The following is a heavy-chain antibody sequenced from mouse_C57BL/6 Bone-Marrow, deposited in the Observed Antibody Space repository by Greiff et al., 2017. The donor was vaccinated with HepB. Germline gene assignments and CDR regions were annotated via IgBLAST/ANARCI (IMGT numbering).Heavy chain of an antibody. J-gene: IGHJ2*01. CDR2: IYPGDGDT. Sequence: SGPELVKPGASVKISCKASGYAFSSSWMNWVKQRPGKGLEWIGRIYPGDGDTNYNGKFKGKATLTADKSSSTAYMQLSSLTSEDSAVYFCARNLITTPWGQGTTLTVSS. CDR1: GYAFSSSW. CDR3: ARNLITTP. V-gene: IGHV1-82*01. D-gene: IGHD1-1*01.